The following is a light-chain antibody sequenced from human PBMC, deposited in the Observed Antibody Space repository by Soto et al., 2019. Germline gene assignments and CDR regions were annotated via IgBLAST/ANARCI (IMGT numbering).Light chain of an antibody. CDR1: NSDIGAYNF. Sequence: QSALTQPASVSGSPGQSITISCAGTNSDIGAYNFVSWYQQLPGKAPNLIIYEVSHRPSGISNRFSGSKSGNSASLSISGLQPDDESYYYCSSYRSSSTPVFGGGTKLTVL. V-gene: IGLV2-14*01. J-gene: IGLJ3*02. CDR2: EVS. CDR3: SSYRSSSTPV.